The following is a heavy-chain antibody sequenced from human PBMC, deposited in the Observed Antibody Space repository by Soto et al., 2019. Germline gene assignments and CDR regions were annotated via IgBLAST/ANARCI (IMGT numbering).Heavy chain of an antibody. V-gene: IGHV4-30-2*01. CDR3: ARAGSTNWFDP. Sequence: PSETLSLTCAVSGGSISSGGYSWSWIRQPPGKGLEWIGYIYHSGSTYYNPSLKSRVTISVDRPKNQFSLKLSSVTAADTAVYYCARAGSTNWFDPWGQGTLVTVSS. CDR2: IYHSGST. J-gene: IGHJ5*02. CDR1: GGSISSGGYS. D-gene: IGHD2-2*01.